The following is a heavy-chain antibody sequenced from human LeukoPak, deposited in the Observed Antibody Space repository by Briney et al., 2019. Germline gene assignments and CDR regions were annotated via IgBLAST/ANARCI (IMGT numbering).Heavy chain of an antibody. J-gene: IGHJ4*02. Sequence: PGGSLRLSCAASGFTLINYGMHWVRQAPGKGLEWVAVMWYDGLKEFYADSVKGRFIISKDDSKNILYLQMNSLRTDDTALYYCVRERSRWEPTLYNFDYWGQGILVTVSS. D-gene: IGHD1-26*01. CDR3: VRERSRWEPTLYNFDY. CDR2: MWYDGLKE. V-gene: IGHV3-33*08. CDR1: GFTLINYG.